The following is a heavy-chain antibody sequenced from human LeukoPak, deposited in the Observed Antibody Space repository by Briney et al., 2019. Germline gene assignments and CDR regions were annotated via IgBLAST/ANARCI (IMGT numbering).Heavy chain of an antibody. D-gene: IGHD6-13*01. CDR2: ISYSGIT. V-gene: IGHV4-59*08. Sequence: SETLSLTCSVSGDSISSSYWSWIRQPPGKGLEWIGYISYSGITNYNPSLKSRLTISLDTSNSQFSLNLRSVTAADTAVYYCARHRTIAGHFDYWGRGTLVTVSS. J-gene: IGHJ4*02. CDR3: ARHRTIAGHFDY. CDR1: GDSISSSY.